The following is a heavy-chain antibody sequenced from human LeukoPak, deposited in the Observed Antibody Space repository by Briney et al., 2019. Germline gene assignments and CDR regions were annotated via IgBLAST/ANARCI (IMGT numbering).Heavy chain of an antibody. V-gene: IGHV3-21*01. CDR3: ASQPFTSR. Sequence: GGSLRLSCAASGFTFSSYSMNWVRQAPGKGLEWVSSISTSRSYIYYADSVKGRFTTSRDNAKNSLYLQMNSLRAEDTAVYYCASQPFTSRWGQGTLVTVSS. CDR2: ISTSRSYI. D-gene: IGHD2-2*01. CDR1: GFTFSSYS. J-gene: IGHJ4*02.